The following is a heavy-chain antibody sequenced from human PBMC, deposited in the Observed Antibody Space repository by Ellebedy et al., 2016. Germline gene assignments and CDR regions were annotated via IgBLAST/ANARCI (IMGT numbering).Heavy chain of an antibody. J-gene: IGHJ4*02. Sequence: GESLKISCAASGFTFSSYWMSWVRQAPGKGLEWVANIKQDGSEKYYVDSVKGRFTISRDNAKNSLYLQMNSLRAEDTAVYYCARGDWNYAGYFDYWGQGTLVTVSS. D-gene: IGHD1-7*01. V-gene: IGHV3-7*01. CDR1: GFTFSSYW. CDR2: IKQDGSEK. CDR3: ARGDWNYAGYFDY.